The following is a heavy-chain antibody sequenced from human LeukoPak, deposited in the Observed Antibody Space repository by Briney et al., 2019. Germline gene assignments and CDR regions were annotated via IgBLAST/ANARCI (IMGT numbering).Heavy chain of an antibody. CDR2: IIPIFGTA. Sequence: GASVKVSCKASGGTFSSYAISWVRQAPGQGLEWMGGIIPIFGTANYAQKFQGRVTITADESTSTACMELSSLRSEDTAVYYCARDRQAYYDSSGYSGYDYWGQGTLVTVSS. J-gene: IGHJ4*02. CDR1: GGTFSSYA. V-gene: IGHV1-69*13. D-gene: IGHD3-22*01. CDR3: ARDRQAYYDSSGYSGYDY.